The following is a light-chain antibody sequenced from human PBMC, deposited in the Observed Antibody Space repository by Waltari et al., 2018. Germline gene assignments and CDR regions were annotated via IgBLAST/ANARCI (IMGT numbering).Light chain of an antibody. CDR1: QSVDNQ. J-gene: IGKJ1*01. CDR2: DAF. Sequence: EIVLTQSPVTLSLSPGERATLSCRASQSVDNQLAWYQQKPGQAPRLLIYDAFKRATGIPARFSGSASGTDFTLNISSLEPEDFAVYYCYQRRFWPRTFGQGTRVEIK. CDR3: YQRRFWPRT. V-gene: IGKV3-11*01.